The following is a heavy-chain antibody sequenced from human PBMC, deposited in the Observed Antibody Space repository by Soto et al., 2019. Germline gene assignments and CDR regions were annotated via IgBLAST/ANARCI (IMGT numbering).Heavy chain of an antibody. CDR1: GFTFSTYW. J-gene: IGHJ4*02. V-gene: IGHV3-7*01. D-gene: IGHD3-16*01. Sequence: EVQLVESGGGLVQPGGSLRLPCAASGFTFSTYWMTWVRQPPGKGLEWEASINQDGSERYYVDSVRGRFTISRDNAKNSLYLQMNSLRAVDTAVYYCVCGGNFFVYWGQGTLVTVSP. CDR2: INQDGSER. CDR3: VCGGNFFVY.